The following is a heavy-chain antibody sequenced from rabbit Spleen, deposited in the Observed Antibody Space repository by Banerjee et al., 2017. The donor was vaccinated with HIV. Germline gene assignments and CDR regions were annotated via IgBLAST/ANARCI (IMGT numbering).Heavy chain of an antibody. CDR3: ARDTSSSFSSYGMDL. D-gene: IGHD1-1*01. V-gene: IGHV1S45*01. Sequence: QQQLVESGGGLVKPEGSLTLTCTASGFDLSSHYICWVRQAPGKGLEWISCIAGSSSGFTYSATWAKGRFTCSKTSSTTVTLQMTSLTVADTATYFCARDTSSSFSSYGMDLWGPGTLVTVS. CDR2: IAGSSSGFT. J-gene: IGHJ6*01. CDR1: GFDLSSHY.